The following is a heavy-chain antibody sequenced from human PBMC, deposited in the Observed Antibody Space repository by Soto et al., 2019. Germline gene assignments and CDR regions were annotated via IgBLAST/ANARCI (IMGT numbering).Heavy chain of an antibody. CDR1: GYTFTSYY. J-gene: IGHJ5*02. Sequence: ASVKVSCKASGYTFTSYYMHWVRQAPGQGLEWMGIINPSGGSTSYAQKFQGRVTMTRDTSTSTVYMELTSVTAADTAMYFCARAERFPRSWFDTWGQGTQVTVSS. CDR3: ARAERFPRSWFDT. CDR2: INPSGGST. D-gene: IGHD3-10*01. V-gene: IGHV1-46*01.